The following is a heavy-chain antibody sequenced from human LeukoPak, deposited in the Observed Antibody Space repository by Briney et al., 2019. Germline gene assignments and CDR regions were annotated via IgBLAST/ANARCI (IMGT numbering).Heavy chain of an antibody. D-gene: IGHD6-19*01. CDR2: IYTSGST. J-gene: IGHJ4*02. Sequence: SETLSLTCTVSGGSISSGSYYWSWIRQPAGKGLEWIGRIYTSGSTNYNPSLKSRVTISVDTSKNQFSLKLSSVTAADAAVYYCARDPYSSGWYYFDYWGQGTLVTVSS. CDR1: GGSISSGSYY. V-gene: IGHV4-61*02. CDR3: ARDPYSSGWYYFDY.